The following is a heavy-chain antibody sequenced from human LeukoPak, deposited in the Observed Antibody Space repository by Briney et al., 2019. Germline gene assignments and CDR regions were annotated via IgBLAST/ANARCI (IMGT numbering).Heavy chain of an antibody. D-gene: IGHD6-13*01. CDR1: GYTFTNYV. J-gene: IGHJ4*02. CDR3: ASRIAAAGTGFDY. V-gene: IGHV1-18*01. CDR2: ISAYNGNT. Sequence: ASVKVSCKASGYTFTNYVISWVRQAPGQGLEWMGWISAYNGNTNYAQKFQGRVTMTTDTSTSTAYMELRSLRSDDTAVYYCASRIAAAGTGFDYWGQGTLVTVSS.